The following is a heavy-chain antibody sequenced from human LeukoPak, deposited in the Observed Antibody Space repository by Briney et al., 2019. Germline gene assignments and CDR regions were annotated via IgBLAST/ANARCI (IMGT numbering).Heavy chain of an antibody. J-gene: IGHJ6*02. Sequence: GGSLRLSCVASGFTFSNYVMHWARQAPGKGLEWVALISYDGSNENYADSVKGRFTISRDNSKNTLYLQMNSLRAEDTAVYYCARVFRITKTTGMDVWGQGTTVTVSS. CDR1: GFTFSNYV. CDR2: ISYDGSNE. V-gene: IGHV3-30-3*01. D-gene: IGHD3-10*01. CDR3: ARVFRITKTTGMDV.